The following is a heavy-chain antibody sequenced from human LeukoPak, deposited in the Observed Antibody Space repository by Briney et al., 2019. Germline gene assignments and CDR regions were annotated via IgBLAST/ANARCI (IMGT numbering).Heavy chain of an antibody. CDR2: ISGSGGST. Sequence: PGGSLRLSCGASGFTFSSYAMSWVRQAPGKGLEWVSAISGSGGSTYYADSVKGRFTISRDNSKNTLYLQMNSLRAEDTAVYYCAKDLIFGVVITYFDYWGQGTLVTVSS. J-gene: IGHJ4*02. CDR1: GFTFSSYA. CDR3: AKDLIFGVVITYFDY. D-gene: IGHD3-3*01. V-gene: IGHV3-23*01.